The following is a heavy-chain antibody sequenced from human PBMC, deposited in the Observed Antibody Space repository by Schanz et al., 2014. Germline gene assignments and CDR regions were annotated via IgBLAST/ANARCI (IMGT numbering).Heavy chain of an antibody. J-gene: IGHJ6*02. CDR3: AKVDRTRYYAMDV. CDR1: GYTVSALA. Sequence: QVQLLQSGSEVKKPGASVKVSCEISGYTVSALAMHWVRQAPGKGLEWLGGFDVEDGETIYAQKFQGRVTMTEDTSTETAYMELSGLRSGDTAVYYCAKVDRTRYYAMDVWGQGTTVTVSS. CDR2: FDVEDGET. V-gene: IGHV1-24*01. D-gene: IGHD3-9*01.